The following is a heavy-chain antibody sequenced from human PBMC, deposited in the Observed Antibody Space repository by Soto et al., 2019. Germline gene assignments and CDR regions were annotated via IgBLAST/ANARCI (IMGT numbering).Heavy chain of an antibody. D-gene: IGHD3-22*01. Sequence: XSVKVSCNASGYPFTSYAVHWGRQAPGQRLEWMGWINAGNGNTKYSQKFQGRVTITRDTSASTAYMELSSLRSEDTAVYYCARDGRSDSSGYYLVAFDIWAQGTMVTVSS. CDR1: GYPFTSYA. V-gene: IGHV1-3*01. J-gene: IGHJ3*02. CDR2: INAGNGNT. CDR3: ARDGRSDSSGYYLVAFDI.